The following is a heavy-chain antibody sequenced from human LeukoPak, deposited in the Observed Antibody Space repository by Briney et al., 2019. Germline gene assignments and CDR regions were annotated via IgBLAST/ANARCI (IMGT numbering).Heavy chain of an antibody. Sequence: ASVKVSCKVSGYTLTELSMHWVRQAPGKGLEWMGGFDPEDGETIYAQKFQGRVTMTEDTSTDTAYMELRSLRSDDTAVYYCARADAYDYVWGSYRYNPHWFDPWGQGTLVTVSS. CDR1: GYTLTELS. CDR2: FDPEDGET. D-gene: IGHD3-16*02. CDR3: ARADAYDYVWGSYRYNPHWFDP. J-gene: IGHJ5*02. V-gene: IGHV1-24*01.